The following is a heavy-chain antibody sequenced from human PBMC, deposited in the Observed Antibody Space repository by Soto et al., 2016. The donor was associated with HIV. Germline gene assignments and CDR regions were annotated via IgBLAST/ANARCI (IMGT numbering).Heavy chain of an antibody. J-gene: IGHJ3*02. D-gene: IGHD3-10*01. Sequence: QLQLQESGPGLVKAPETLSLTCTVSGGSISSSNFYWGWIRQPPGKGLEWIGSIYYSGSTYYNPSLKSRVTISVDTSKNQFSLKLSSVTAADTAVYYCARHFRPGTEVRGEVMSFDIWGQGTMVTVSS. CDR2: IYYSGST. CDR1: GGSISSSNFY. V-gene: IGHV4-39*01. CDR3: ARHFRPGTEVRGEVMSFDI.